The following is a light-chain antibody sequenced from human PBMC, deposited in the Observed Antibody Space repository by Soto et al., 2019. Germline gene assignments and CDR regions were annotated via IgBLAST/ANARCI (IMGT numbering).Light chain of an antibody. V-gene: IGKV1-5*01. J-gene: IGKJ1*01. CDR3: QQYGLQGT. CDR1: QTIRNY. CDR2: DAS. Sequence: DIHMTQSPSTLSAFVGDRVTITCRASQTIRNYLAWYQQKPGKAPDLLIYDASSLENEVPSRFSGSGFGTEFTLTISSLQPDDSATYYCQQYGLQGTFGQGTKVDIK.